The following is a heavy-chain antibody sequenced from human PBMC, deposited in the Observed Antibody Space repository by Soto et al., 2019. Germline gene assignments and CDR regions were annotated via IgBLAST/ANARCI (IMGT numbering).Heavy chain of an antibody. J-gene: IGHJ3*02. CDR2: IKQDGSER. CDR1: GFTFSSYW. Sequence: GGSLRLSCAASGFTFSSYWMSWVRQAPGKGLEWVANIKQDGSERCYVDSVKGRFTNSRHNAKNSLYLQMNSLRAEDTAVYCCARDTSLHRAFDIWGQGTMVTVSS. D-gene: IGHD3-16*01. CDR3: ARDTSLHRAFDI. V-gene: IGHV3-7*03.